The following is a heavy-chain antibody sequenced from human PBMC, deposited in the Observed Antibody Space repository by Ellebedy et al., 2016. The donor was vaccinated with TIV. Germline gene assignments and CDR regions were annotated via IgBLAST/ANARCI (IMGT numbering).Heavy chain of an antibody. CDR2: IWYDGRNK. D-gene: IGHD6-19*01. V-gene: IGHV3-30*02. CDR1: GFAFGGYG. Sequence: GESLKISCTASGFAFGGYGMHWVRQAPRKGLEWVGFIWYDGRNKYYADSVKGRFTISRDNSKSTLFLHMNSLRAEDTAVYYCAKDRGQWLASDYWGQGTLVTVSS. CDR3: AKDRGQWLASDY. J-gene: IGHJ4*02.